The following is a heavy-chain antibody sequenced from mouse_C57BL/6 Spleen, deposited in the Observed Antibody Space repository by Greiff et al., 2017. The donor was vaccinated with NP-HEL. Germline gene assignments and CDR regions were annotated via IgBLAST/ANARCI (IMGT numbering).Heavy chain of an antibody. CDR2: IYPGDGDT. Sequence: QVQLQQSGPELVKPGASVKISCKASGYAFSSSWMNWVKQRPGKGLECIGRIYPGDGDTNYNGKFKGKATLTADKSSSTAYMQLSSLTSEDSAVYFCARGYGTRYFDVWGTGTTVTVSS. V-gene: IGHV1-82*01. CDR3: ARGYGTRYFDV. J-gene: IGHJ1*03. CDR1: GYAFSSSW. D-gene: IGHD1-1*01.